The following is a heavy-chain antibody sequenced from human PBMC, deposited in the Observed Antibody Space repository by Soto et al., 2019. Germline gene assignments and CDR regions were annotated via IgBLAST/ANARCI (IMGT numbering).Heavy chain of an antibody. CDR1: GVTFSSYA. CDR2: ISGSGGST. CDR3: AGRIAVAGTLAY. D-gene: IGHD6-19*01. Sequence: GGSLRLSWAASGVTFSSYAMSWVRQAPGKGLEWVSAISGSGGSTFYADSVKGRFTISRDNSKNTLFLQMNSLRSEDTAVYYCAGRIAVAGTLAYWGQGTLVTVSS. V-gene: IGHV3-23*01. J-gene: IGHJ4*02.